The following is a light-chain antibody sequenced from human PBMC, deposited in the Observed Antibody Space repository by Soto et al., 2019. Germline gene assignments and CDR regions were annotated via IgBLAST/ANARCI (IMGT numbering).Light chain of an antibody. Sequence: EVVLTQSPGTLSLSPGERATLSCRASQSVSSSFLAWYQQKPGQAPRLLIHAASTGATGIPARFRGSGSGTDFTLPISSLEPEDSAVYFCHQYADSPQTFGQGTKVEI. CDR3: HQYADSPQT. CDR2: AAS. J-gene: IGKJ2*01. V-gene: IGKV3-20*01. CDR1: QSVSSSF.